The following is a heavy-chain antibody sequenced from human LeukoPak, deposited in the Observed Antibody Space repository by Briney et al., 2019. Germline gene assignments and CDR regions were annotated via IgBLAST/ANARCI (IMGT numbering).Heavy chain of an antibody. CDR1: GFTVSSNY. CDR2: TYSGGST. Sequence: GGSLRLSCAASGFTVSSNYMSWVRQAPGKGLEWVSVTYSGGSTYYADSVKGRFTISRGNSKNTLYLQMNSLRAEDTAVYYCARAAVAVDWFDPWGQGTLVTVSS. V-gene: IGHV3-66*02. CDR3: ARAAVAVDWFDP. D-gene: IGHD6-19*01. J-gene: IGHJ5*02.